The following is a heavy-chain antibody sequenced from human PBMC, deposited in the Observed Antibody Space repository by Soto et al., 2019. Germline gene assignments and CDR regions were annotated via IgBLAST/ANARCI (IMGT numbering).Heavy chain of an antibody. CDR2: IYYSGST. CDR1: GGSISSSSYY. V-gene: IGHV4-39*01. D-gene: IGHD6-19*01. CDR3: ARHWRVPSYYGMDV. Sequence: QLQLQESGPGLVKPSETLSLTCTVSGGSISSSSYYWGWIRQPPGKGLEWIGSIYYSGSTYYNPSLKSRVTISVDTSKTQSPLKLSSVTAADTAVYYCARHWRVPSYYGMDVWGQGTTVTVSS. J-gene: IGHJ6*02.